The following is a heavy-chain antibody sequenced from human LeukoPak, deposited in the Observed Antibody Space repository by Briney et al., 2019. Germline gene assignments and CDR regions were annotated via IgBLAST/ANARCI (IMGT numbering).Heavy chain of an antibody. J-gene: IGHJ4*02. CDR2: ISGSGGST. V-gene: IGHV3-23*01. CDR1: GFTFSSYA. D-gene: IGHD3-9*01. Sequence: GGSLRLSCAASGFTFSSYAMSWVRQAPGKGLEWVSAISGSGGSTYYADSVKGRFTISRDNSKNTLYLQMNSLRAEDTAVYYCAKDHPNYDILTGYPDYWGQGTLVTVSS. CDR3: AKDHPNYDILTGYPDY.